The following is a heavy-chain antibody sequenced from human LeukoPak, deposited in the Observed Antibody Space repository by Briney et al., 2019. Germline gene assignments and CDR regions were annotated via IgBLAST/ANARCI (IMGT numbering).Heavy chain of an antibody. D-gene: IGHD3-10*01. CDR2: IYTSGST. CDR3: ARHGGMVRGFYDAFDI. V-gene: IGHV4-4*07. CDR1: GGSISSYY. Sequence: PSETLSLTCTVSGGSISSYYWSWIRQPAGKGLEWIGRIYTSGSTNYNPFLKSRVTISRDTSKKQFSLKLSSVTAADTAVYYCARHGGMVRGFYDAFDIWGPGTMATVSS. J-gene: IGHJ3*02.